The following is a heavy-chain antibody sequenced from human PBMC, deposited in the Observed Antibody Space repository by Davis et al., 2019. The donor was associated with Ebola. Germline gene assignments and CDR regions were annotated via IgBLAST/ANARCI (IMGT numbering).Heavy chain of an antibody. CDR2: ITLNSGTT. V-gene: IGHV3-9*01. J-gene: IGHJ5*02. D-gene: IGHD3-10*01. CDR3: AKDFYGSGSYIDA. CDR1: GLTFDDYA. Sequence: PGGSLRLSCATSGLTFDDYAMHWFRQAPGKGLEWVSGITLNSGTTAHADSVKGRFTISRDNAKDSLYLQMNSLRTEDTAFYYCAKDFYGSGSYIDAWGQGTLVAVSS.